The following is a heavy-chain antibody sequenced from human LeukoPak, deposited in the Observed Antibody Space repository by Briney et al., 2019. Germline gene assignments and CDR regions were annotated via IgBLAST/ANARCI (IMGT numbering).Heavy chain of an antibody. CDR2: INPSGGST. CDR3: ARDRPPYNWNDGDDAFDI. CDR1: GYTFTSYY. V-gene: IGHV1-46*01. J-gene: IGHJ3*02. D-gene: IGHD1-20*01. Sequence: ASVKVSCKASGYTFTSYYMHWVRQAPGQGLEWMGIINPSGGSTSYAQKFQGRVTMTRDTSTSTVYMELSSLRSEDTAVYYCARDRPPYNWNDGDDAFDIWGQGTMVTVSS.